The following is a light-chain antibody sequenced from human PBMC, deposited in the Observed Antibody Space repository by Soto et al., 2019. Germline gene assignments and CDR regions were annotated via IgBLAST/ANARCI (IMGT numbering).Light chain of an antibody. Sequence: IVLIQSPSTMSLSPGERATLSCRASQSVTAQLSWHRQKPGKAPRLIVHGASRMATGVPDCITFRGSGTDFTLSISRLQPEDFAGSYCQQYGGTTQTYGQGAKVDIK. CDR2: GAS. CDR3: QQYGGTTQT. J-gene: IGKJ1*01. V-gene: IGKV3-20*01. CDR1: QSVTAQ.